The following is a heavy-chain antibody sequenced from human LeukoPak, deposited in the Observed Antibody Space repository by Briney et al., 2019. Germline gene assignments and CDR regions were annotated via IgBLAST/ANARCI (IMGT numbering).Heavy chain of an antibody. CDR1: GFSFSRYW. Sequence: GGSLRLSCAVSGFSFSRYWMSWVRQAPGKGLEWVASIRQDGSDQHYVDSVKGRLTISRDNAKNSLYLQVNSLRAEDTAMYYCARAYDSSGYRAFDIWGQGAMVTVSS. CDR2: IRQDGSDQ. V-gene: IGHV3-7*04. D-gene: IGHD3-22*01. CDR3: ARAYDSSGYRAFDI. J-gene: IGHJ3*02.